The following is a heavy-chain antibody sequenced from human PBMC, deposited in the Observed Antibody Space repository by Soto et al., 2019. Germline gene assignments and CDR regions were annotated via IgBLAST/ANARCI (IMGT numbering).Heavy chain of an antibody. J-gene: IGHJ5*02. Sequence: ASVKVSCKASGYTFTSYAMHWVRQAPGQRLEWMGWINAGNGNTKYSQKFQGRVTITRDTSASTAYMELSSLRSEDTAVYYCARGGRITFGGAPFPWLDPWGQGTLVTVSS. CDR1: GYTFTSYA. CDR2: INAGNGNT. D-gene: IGHD3-16*01. V-gene: IGHV1-3*01. CDR3: ARGGRITFGGAPFPWLDP.